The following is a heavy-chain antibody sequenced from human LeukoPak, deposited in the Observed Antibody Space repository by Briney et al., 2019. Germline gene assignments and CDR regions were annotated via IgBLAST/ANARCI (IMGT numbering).Heavy chain of an antibody. Sequence: VASVKVSCKAFGYTFTGYWMHWVRQAPGQGPEWMGVISPSGGSTIYAQKFQGRVTMTRDTSISTAYMELSRLRSDDTALYYCARIGISARGTNFHHWGQGTLVTVSS. CDR1: GYTFTGYW. D-gene: IGHD6-13*01. V-gene: IGHV1-2*02. CDR2: ISPSGGST. J-gene: IGHJ1*01. CDR3: ARIGISARGTNFHH.